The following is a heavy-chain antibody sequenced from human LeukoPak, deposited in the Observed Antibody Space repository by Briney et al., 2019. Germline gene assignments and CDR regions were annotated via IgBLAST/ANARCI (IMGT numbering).Heavy chain of an antibody. CDR1: RFTFSDYG. V-gene: IGHV3-30*03. Sequence: RGCLRLSCVASRFTFSDYGMHWVRQAPGRGREWVALISYDGSETYYADSVKGRFTISRDNSKNTLYLQMSSLRLEDTAVYYCARANYYDSSGPGWYWGQGTLVTVSS. D-gene: IGHD3-22*01. J-gene: IGHJ4*02. CDR2: ISYDGSET. CDR3: ARANYYDSSGPGWY.